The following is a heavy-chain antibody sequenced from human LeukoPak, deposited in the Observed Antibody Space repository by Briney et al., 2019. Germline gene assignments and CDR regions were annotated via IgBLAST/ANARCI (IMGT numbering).Heavy chain of an antibody. CDR3: ARYCSSISCYSAYYGMDV. J-gene: IGHJ6*04. V-gene: IGHV3-23*01. CDR2: FGGSGGTT. CDR1: GFTFSTYG. D-gene: IGHD2-2*01. Sequence: PGGPLRLSCAASGFTFSTYGMSWVRQAPGEGLEWVSSFGGSGGTTYYADSVKGRFTISRDNSKSALYLQMNSLRAEDTAVYYCARYCSSISCYSAYYGMDVWGKGTTVTVSS.